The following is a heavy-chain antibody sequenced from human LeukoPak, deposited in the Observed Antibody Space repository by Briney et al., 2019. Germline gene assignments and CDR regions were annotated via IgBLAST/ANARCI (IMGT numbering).Heavy chain of an antibody. CDR3: ARDVYSSGTVGTIDV. CDR1: GFTFSSYA. D-gene: IGHD6-19*01. V-gene: IGHV3-30-3*01. CDR2: ISSDGSRLL. J-gene: IGHJ3*01. Sequence: PGGSLRLSCAASGFTFSSYAMHWVRQAPGKGLEWLAAISSDGSRLLVYADSVKGRFTISKDNSKNTLDLQMISLRAEDTAVYYCARDVYSSGTVGTIDVWGRGTMVTVSS.